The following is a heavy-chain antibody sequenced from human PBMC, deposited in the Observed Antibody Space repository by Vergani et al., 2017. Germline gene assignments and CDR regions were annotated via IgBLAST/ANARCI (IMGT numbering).Heavy chain of an antibody. D-gene: IGHD5-24*01. CDR1: GFTFSSYG. J-gene: IGHJ4*02. CDR2: ISYDGSNK. V-gene: IGHV3-30*18. Sequence: QVQLVESGGGVVQPGRSLRLSCAASGFTFSSYGMHWVRQAPGKGLEWVAVISYDGSNKYYADSVKGRFTISRDNSKNTLYLQMNSLRAEDTAVYYCAKDRGGYNDXFDYWGQGTLVTVSS. CDR3: AKDRGGYNDXFDY.